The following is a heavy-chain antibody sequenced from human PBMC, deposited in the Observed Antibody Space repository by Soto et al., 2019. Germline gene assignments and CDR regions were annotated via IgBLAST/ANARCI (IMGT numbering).Heavy chain of an antibody. D-gene: IGHD3-22*01. J-gene: IGHJ4*02. CDR3: ARDPAYYYDSSGYPEDY. CDR2: IYSGGST. V-gene: IGHV3-66*01. CDR1: GFTISSNY. Sequence: GGSLRLSCAASGFTISSNYMSWVRQAPGKGLEWVSVIYSGGSTYYADSVKGRFTISRDNSKNTLYLQMNSLRAEDTAVYYCARDPAYYYDSSGYPEDYWGQGT.